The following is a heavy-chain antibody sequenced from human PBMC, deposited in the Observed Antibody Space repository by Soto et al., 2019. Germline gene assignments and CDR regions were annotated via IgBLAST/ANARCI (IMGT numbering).Heavy chain of an antibody. J-gene: IGHJ4*02. CDR2: IYYSGST. Sequence: PSETLSLTCTFSGCSISSGGYYLSWIRQHPGKGLEWIGYIYYSGSTYYNPSLKSRVTISVDTSKNQFSLKLSSVTAADTAVYYCASDSYGSLGLDYWGQGTLVTVSS. CDR3: ASDSYGSLGLDY. CDR1: GCSISSGGYY. D-gene: IGHD5-18*01. V-gene: IGHV4-31*03.